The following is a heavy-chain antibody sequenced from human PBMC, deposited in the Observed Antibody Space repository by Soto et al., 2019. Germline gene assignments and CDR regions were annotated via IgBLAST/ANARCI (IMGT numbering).Heavy chain of an antibody. D-gene: IGHD3-16*01. J-gene: IGHJ4*02. Sequence: QLQLQESGPGLVKPSETLSLTCTVSGGSISSSSYYWGWIRQPPGKGLEWIGSIYYSGSTYYNPSLKSRVTISLDTSKNQFSLKLSAGTASDTAVYYCAGQRRGDSNYFGCWGQGTLVTVSS. CDR3: AGQRRGDSNYFGC. CDR1: GGSISSSSYY. CDR2: IYYSGST. V-gene: IGHV4-39*01.